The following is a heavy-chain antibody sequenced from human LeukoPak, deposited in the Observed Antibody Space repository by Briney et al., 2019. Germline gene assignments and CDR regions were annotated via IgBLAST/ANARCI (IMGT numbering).Heavy chain of an antibody. CDR3: AKDQTAGRWRNYYYMDV. D-gene: IGHD5-24*01. J-gene: IGHJ6*03. CDR2: ISDSGGST. Sequence: PGGSLRLSCAASGFAFSRHAMTWVRQAPGKGLEWVSAISDSGGSTYYADSVKGRFTISRDNSKNTLYLQMNSLRAEDTAVYYCAKDQTAGRWRNYYYMDVWGKGTTVTVSS. CDR1: GFAFSRHA. V-gene: IGHV3-23*01.